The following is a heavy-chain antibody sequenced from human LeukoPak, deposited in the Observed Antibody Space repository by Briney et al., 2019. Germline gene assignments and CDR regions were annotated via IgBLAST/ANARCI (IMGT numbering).Heavy chain of an antibody. D-gene: IGHD3-10*01. Sequence: PGASLRLSCAAAGFTFSSHWMHWVRQAPGKGLVWVSRIISDGSTTSYADSVKGRFTISSDNAQNTLYLQMNSLRAEDTAVYYCARGHVPGSDRHWDYGGQGILVTVSS. CDR1: GFTFSSHW. J-gene: IGHJ4*02. CDR2: IISDGSTT. CDR3: ARGHVPGSDRHWDY. V-gene: IGHV3-74*01.